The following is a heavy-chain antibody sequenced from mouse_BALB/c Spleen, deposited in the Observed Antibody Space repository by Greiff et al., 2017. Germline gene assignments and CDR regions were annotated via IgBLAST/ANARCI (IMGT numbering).Heavy chain of an antibody. J-gene: IGHJ4*01. CDR2: INPGSGGT. D-gene: IGHD1-1*01. Sequence: VQLHHSGAELVRPGTSVKVSCKASGYAFTNYLIEWVKQRPGQGLEWIGVINPGSGGTNYNEKFKGKATLTADKSSSTAYMQLSSLTSDDSAVYFCARDPDDYGRGHYAMDYWGQGTTVTVSS. V-gene: IGHV1-54*01. CDR3: ARDPDDYGRGHYAMDY. CDR1: GYAFTNYL.